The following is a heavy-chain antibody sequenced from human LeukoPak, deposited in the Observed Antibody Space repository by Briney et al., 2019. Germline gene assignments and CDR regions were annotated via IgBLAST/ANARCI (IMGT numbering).Heavy chain of an antibody. Sequence: VASVKVSSKASGYTFTIYAMNWVRQAPGQGLEWMGWINTNTGNPTYAQGFTGRFVFSLDTSVSTAYLQISSLKAEDTAVYYCARDRVLLWFGESYYFDYWGQGTLVTVSS. CDR2: INTNTGNP. CDR3: ARDRVLLWFGESYYFDY. V-gene: IGHV7-4-1*02. D-gene: IGHD3-10*01. CDR1: GYTFTIYA. J-gene: IGHJ4*02.